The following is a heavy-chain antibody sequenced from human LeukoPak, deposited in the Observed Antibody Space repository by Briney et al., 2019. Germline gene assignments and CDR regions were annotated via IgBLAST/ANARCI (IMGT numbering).Heavy chain of an antibody. CDR1: SGSFSSSSYF. D-gene: IGHD3-10*01. CDR3: STQRGGLKLWGD. Sequence: PSETLSLTCIVSSGSFSSSSYFRGWIRQPPGMGLEWIATINYSGTTYYNPSLKSRVTTSVDTSNNQFSLKLSSVTAADTAVSYGSTQRGGLKLWGDWCQGALVTVSS. CDR2: INYSGTT. V-gene: IGHV4-39*01. J-gene: IGHJ4*01.